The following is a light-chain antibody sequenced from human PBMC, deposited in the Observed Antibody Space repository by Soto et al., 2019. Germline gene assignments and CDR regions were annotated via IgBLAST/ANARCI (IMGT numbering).Light chain of an antibody. V-gene: IGLV2-14*01. Sequence: QSALTQPASVSGSPGQSITISCTGTSSDVGRYNYVSWYQQYPGKAPKLIIYDVNIRPSGVSNRFSGSKSGNTASLTISGLQAEDEADYYCSSYTTSSTVVFGGGTKVTVL. CDR2: DVN. CDR3: SSYTTSSTVV. J-gene: IGLJ2*01. CDR1: SSDVGRYNY.